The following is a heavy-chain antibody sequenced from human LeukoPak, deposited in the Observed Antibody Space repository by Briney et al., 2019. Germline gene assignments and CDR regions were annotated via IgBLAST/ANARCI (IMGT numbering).Heavy chain of an antibody. D-gene: IGHD3-22*01. J-gene: IGHJ4*02. CDR3: ACLNYYDSSGYLDY. CDR1: VGTFSSYA. CDR2: IIPIFGTA. Sequence: SVKVSSKASVGTFSSYAISGGRQAPGQGLEWMGRIIPIFGTANYAQKFQGRVTITTDESTSTAYMEMSSLRSEDTGVYYCACLNYYDSSGYLDYWGQGTLVTVSS. V-gene: IGHV1-69*05.